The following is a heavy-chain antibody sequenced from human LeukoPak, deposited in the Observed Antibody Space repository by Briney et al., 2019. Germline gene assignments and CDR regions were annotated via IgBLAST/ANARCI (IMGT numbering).Heavy chain of an antibody. J-gene: IGHJ4*02. Sequence: GGSLRLSCAPSGCTFSDFYMTWIRQAQGRGRGWVSYIINVVSTIYYADSVKVRFTISRDNAKNSLYLQMNSLRAEDTAVYYCARSADSGGYFREITLYYFDYWGQGTLVTVSS. D-gene: IGHD3-22*01. V-gene: IGHV3-11*01. CDR3: ARSADSGGYFREITLYYFDY. CDR1: GCTFSDFY. CDR2: IINVVSTI.